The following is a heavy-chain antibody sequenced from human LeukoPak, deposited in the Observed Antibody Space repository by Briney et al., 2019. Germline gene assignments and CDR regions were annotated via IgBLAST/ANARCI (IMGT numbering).Heavy chain of an antibody. CDR1: GASVTSYY. CDR2: MFYSGTT. CDR3: AGIMPSDYSTTP. J-gene: IGHJ5*02. D-gene: IGHD4-11*01. Sequence: SETLSLTCSVSGASVTSYYWTWIRQPPGKGLESIGYMFYSGTTNYNPSLKSRVTISMDTSKNQLSLKLTSVTAADTAVYYCAGIMPSDYSTTPWGQGTLVTVSS. V-gene: IGHV4-59*02.